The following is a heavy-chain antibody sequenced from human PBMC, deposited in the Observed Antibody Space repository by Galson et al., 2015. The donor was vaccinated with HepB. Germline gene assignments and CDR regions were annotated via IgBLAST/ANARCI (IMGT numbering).Heavy chain of an antibody. Sequence: SVKVSCKVSGYTFSSYSITWVRQAPGQGLEWMGWISSYTRKTNFAQKFQGRVTMTTDTSTSTAYMELRRLRSDDTAIYYCARGALAVGVAATQNNWFDPWGQGTLVTVSS. CDR1: GYTFSSYS. CDR3: ARGALAVGVAATQNNWFDP. V-gene: IGHV1-18*01. D-gene: IGHD2-15*01. CDR2: ISSYTRKT. J-gene: IGHJ5*02.